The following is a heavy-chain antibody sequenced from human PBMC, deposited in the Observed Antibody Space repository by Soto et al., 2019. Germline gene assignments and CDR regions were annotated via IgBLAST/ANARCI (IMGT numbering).Heavy chain of an antibody. J-gene: IGHJ6*02. CDR1: GGSISSGGYY. V-gene: IGHV4-31*03. CDR3: ETEELWAKYGMDV. D-gene: IGHD5-18*01. CDR2: IYYSGST. Sequence: SETLSLTCTVSGGSISSGGYYWSWIRQHPGKGLEWIGYIYYSGSTYYNPSLKSRVTISVDTSKNQFSLKLSSVTAADTAVYYCETEELWAKYGMDVWGQGTTVTLSS.